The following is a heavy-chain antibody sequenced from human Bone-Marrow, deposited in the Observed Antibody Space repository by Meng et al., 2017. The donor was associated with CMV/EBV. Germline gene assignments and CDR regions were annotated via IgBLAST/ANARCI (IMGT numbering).Heavy chain of an antibody. J-gene: IGHJ5*02. CDR3: ARGLYDFRFDP. D-gene: IGHD3-3*01. CDR2: IYYSGST. V-gene: IGHV4-59*01. CDR1: GGSISSYY. Sequence: GSLRLSCTVSGGSISSYYWSWIRQPPGKGLEWIGYIYYSGSTNYNPSLKSRVTISVDTSKNQFSLKLSSVTAADTAVYYCARGLYDFRFDPWGQGTLVTVYS.